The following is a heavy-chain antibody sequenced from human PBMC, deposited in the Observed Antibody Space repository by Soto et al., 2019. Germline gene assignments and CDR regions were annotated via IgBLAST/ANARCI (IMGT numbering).Heavy chain of an antibody. V-gene: IGHV4-34*01. Sequence: QVQLQQWGAGLLKPSETLSLTCAVYGGSFSGYYWSWIRQPPGKGLEWIGEINHSGSTNHTPSLKRRVTISVDTPKNQFSRKLSSVTAADTAVYYCASGTVATMNHYYGMDVWGQGTTVTVSS. J-gene: IGHJ6*02. CDR2: INHSGST. CDR1: GGSFSGYY. D-gene: IGHD5-12*01. CDR3: ASGTVATMNHYYGMDV.